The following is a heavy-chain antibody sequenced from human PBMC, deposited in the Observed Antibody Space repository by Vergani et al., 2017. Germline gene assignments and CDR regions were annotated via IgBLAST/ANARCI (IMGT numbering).Heavy chain of an antibody. CDR1: GGSFSGYY. V-gene: IGHV4-34*11. D-gene: IGHD3-22*01. J-gene: IGHJ5*02. CDR2: IYYSGST. Sequence: QVQLQQWGAGLLKPSETLSLTCAVYGGSFSGYYWSWIRQPPGKGLEWIGYIYYSGSTNYNPSLKSRVTISVDKSKNQFSMKLSSVTAADTAVYYCARDGYDSSGYPLGLFDPWGQGTRVTVSS. CDR3: ARDGYDSSGYPLGLFDP.